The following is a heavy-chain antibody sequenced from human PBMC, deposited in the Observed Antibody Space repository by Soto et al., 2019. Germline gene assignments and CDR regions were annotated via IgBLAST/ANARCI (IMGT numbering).Heavy chain of an antibody. CDR1: GYTFTTYY. Sequence: QVQLVQSGAEVKKPGASVKVSCKASGYTFTTYYMHWVRQAPGQGLEWMGIIRPDGGRTSYAQKVQGRVTMTRDTSTSTVYMELSSLRSEDTAVYYCATRDPGHYWGQGTLVTVSS. J-gene: IGHJ4*02. CDR2: IRPDGGRT. V-gene: IGHV1-46*01. CDR3: ATRDPGHY.